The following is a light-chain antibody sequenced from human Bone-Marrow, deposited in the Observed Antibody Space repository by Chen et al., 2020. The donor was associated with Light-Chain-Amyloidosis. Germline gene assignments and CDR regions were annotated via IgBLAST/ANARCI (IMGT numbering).Light chain of an antibody. V-gene: IGLV1-44*01. CDR2: NNH. J-gene: IGLJ3*02. CDR3: AAWDDSLRTYL. CDR1: GSNIGGHS. Sequence: QSRLTQPPSASGTPGQAVNIACPGSGSNIGGHSVNWSKHLPGTAPQLLIFNNHKRPSGVPARFSGSTSGTSASLAISGLQADDEGDYYCAAWDDSLRTYLFGGGTKLTVL.